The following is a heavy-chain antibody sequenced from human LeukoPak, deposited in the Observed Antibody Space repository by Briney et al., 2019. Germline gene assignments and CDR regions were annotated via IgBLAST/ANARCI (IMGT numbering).Heavy chain of an antibody. V-gene: IGHV4-59*01. CDR1: GGSISTYY. CDR3: ARALYYYYGMDV. J-gene: IGHJ6*02. Sequence: SETLSLTCTVSGGSISTYYWSWIRQPPGKGLEWIGYVYYSGSTNYNPSLKSRVTISVDTSKNQFSLNLSSVTAADTAVYYCARALYYYYGMDVWGQGTTVTVSS. CDR2: VYYSGST.